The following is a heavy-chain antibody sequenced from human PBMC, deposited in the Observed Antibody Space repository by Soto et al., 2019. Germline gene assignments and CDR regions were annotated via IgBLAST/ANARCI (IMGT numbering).Heavy chain of an antibody. CDR3: ARRAASGRHFDH. J-gene: IGHJ4*02. CDR1: GFTFSSYG. CDR2: IWYDGSNK. D-gene: IGHD6-13*01. V-gene: IGHV3-33*01. Sequence: QVQLVESGGGVVQPGRSLRLSCAASGFTFSSYGMHWVRQAPGKGLEWVAVIWYDGSNKYYADSVKGRFTVSRDNAENSLYLQMNSLRAEDTAVYYCARRAASGRHFDHWGQGTLVSVSS.